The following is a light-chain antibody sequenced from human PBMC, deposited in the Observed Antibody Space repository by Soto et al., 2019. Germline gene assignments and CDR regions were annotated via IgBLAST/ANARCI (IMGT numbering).Light chain of an antibody. CDR1: ASNIGAGYD. J-gene: IGLJ1*01. V-gene: IGLV1-40*01. CDR3: QSYDIDLSGYV. Sequence: QSVLTQPPSVSGAPGQRVTIPCAGSASNIGAGYDVHWYQHLPGTAPKLLIYSNSNRPSGVPDRFSGSKSGTSTSLAITGLQAEDEADYYCQSYDIDLSGYVFGTGTKLTVL. CDR2: SNS.